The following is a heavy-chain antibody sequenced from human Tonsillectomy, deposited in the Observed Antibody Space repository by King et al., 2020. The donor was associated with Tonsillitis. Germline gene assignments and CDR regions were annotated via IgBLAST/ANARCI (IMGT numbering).Heavy chain of an antibody. J-gene: IGHJ4*02. CDR3: VRADGSECARWW. CDR2: IKQDGSQK. D-gene: IGHD2-15*01. Sequence: VQLVESGGGLVQPGGSLRLSCAASGFAFSSCWMTWLRQAPGKGLEWVAHIKQDGSQKYYGDSVRGRFTISRDNTNNLLYLQMNSLGAEDTALYFCVRADGSECARWWWGQGTLVTVSS. V-gene: IGHV3-7*01. CDR1: GFAFSSCW.